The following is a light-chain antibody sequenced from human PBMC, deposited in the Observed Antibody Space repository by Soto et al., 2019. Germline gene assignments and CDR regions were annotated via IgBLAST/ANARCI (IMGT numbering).Light chain of an antibody. CDR2: GAS. V-gene: IGKV3-20*01. CDR3: QQYETRPET. Sequence: EIVLTQSPGTLSLSPGERATLSCRASQSVSSSYLAWYQQKPGQAPRLLIYGASSRATGIPDRFSGSGSGTDFTLTISILQSEVFATYCRQQYETRPETFGPGTKVDIK. J-gene: IGKJ1*01. CDR1: QSVSSSY.